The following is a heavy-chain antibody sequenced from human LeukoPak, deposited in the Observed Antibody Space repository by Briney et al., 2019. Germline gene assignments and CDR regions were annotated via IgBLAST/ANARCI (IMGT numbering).Heavy chain of an antibody. CDR1: GGSISSSSYY. CDR3: ARLETSSGSLSYFDY. CDR2: IYHSGST. V-gene: IGHV4-39*07. J-gene: IGHJ4*02. Sequence: SETLSLTCTVSGGSISSSSYYWGWIRQPPGKGLEWIGYIYHSGSTNYNPFLKSRVTISVDTSKNQFSLKLSSVTAADTAVYYCARLETSSGSLSYFDYWGQGTLVTVSS. D-gene: IGHD6-19*01.